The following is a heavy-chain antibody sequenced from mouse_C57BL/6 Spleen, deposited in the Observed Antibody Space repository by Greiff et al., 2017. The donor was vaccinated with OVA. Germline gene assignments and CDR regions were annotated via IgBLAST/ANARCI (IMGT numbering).Heavy chain of an antibody. CDR1: GYTFTEYT. D-gene: IGHD1-1*01. J-gene: IGHJ2*01. Sequence: VQLQESGAELVKPGASVKLSCKASGYTFTEYTIHWVKQRSGQGLEWIGWFYPGSGSIKYNEKFKDKATLTADKSSSTVYMELSRLTSEDSAVYFCARHEDPDYYGSSPFDYWGQGTTLTVSS. V-gene: IGHV1-62-2*01. CDR3: ARHEDPDYYGSSPFDY. CDR2: FYPGSGSI.